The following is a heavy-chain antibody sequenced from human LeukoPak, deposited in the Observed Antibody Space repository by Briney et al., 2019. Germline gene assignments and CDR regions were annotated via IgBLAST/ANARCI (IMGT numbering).Heavy chain of an antibody. J-gene: IGHJ3*02. CDR3: ARTEGGGDDAFDI. D-gene: IGHD1-14*01. CDR1: GYTFTGYY. CDR2: INPNSGGT. V-gene: IGHV1-2*02. Sequence: ASVKVSCKASGYTFTGYYMHWVRQAPGQGLEWMGWINPNSGGTNYAQKFQGRVTMTRDTSISTAYMELSRLRSDDTAVYYCARTEGGGDDAFDIWGQGTMVTVSS.